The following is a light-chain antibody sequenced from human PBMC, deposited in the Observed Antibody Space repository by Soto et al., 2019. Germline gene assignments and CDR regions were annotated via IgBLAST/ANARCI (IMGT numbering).Light chain of an antibody. V-gene: IGLV3-21*04. J-gene: IGLJ2*01. CDR1: NMGSKS. CDR2: YDN. Sequence: SYELTQPPSVSVAPGKTARITCGGNNMGSKSVHWYQQKPGQAPVLVIYYDNDRPSGIPERFSGSNSGNTATLTISRVEAGDEADYYCQVWDSSSDLRGVFGGGTKLTVL. CDR3: QVWDSSSDLRGV.